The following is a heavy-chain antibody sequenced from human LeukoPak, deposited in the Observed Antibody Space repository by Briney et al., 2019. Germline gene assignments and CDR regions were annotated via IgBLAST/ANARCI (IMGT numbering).Heavy chain of an antibody. D-gene: IGHD3-22*01. V-gene: IGHV1-69*05. CDR3: ARLGWLAFDY. CDR1: GGTFSSYA. Sequence: SSVKVSCKASGGTFSSYAISWVRQAPGQGLEWMGRIIPIFGTANYAQKFQGRVTMTRDTSTSTVYMELSSLRSEDTAVYYCARLGWLAFDYWGQGTLVTVSS. CDR2: IIPIFGTA. J-gene: IGHJ4*02.